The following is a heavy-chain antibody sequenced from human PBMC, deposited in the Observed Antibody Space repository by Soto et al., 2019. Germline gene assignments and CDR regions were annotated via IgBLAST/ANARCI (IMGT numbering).Heavy chain of an antibody. D-gene: IGHD1-26*01. CDR2: IDPTDPYK. CDR3: ARQKWAEALDI. Sequence: ESVKISCKGSVYIFSNYWITRVRQEPVKGLEWLGRIDPTDPYKDYSPSFPGHVTMSVDKSIRTAYLEWSSLKASDSAMYYCARQKWAEALDIWGQGTMVTVSS. CDR1: VYIFSNYW. V-gene: IGHV5-10-1*01. J-gene: IGHJ3*02.